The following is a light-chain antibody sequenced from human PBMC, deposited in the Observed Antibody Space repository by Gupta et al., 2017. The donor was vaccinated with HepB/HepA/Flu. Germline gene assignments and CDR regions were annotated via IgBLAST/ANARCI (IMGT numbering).Light chain of an antibody. CDR2: AAS. J-gene: IGKJ1*01. V-gene: IGKV1-39*01. Sequence: DIQLPQSPSSLSASVGDRVTITCRASQSISSYLNWYQQKPGKAPKLLSYAASSLQSGVPSRFSGDGSGTDFTLTISSLQPEDVATYYCQQSYSTLTWTCGQGTKVEIK. CDR1: QSISSY. CDR3: QQSYSTLTWT.